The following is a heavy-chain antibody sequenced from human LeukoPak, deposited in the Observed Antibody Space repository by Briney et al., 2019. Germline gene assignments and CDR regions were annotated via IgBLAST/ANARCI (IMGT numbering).Heavy chain of an antibody. V-gene: IGHV3-23*01. CDR2: ISPSGDIT. J-gene: IGHJ5*02. CDR3: AKKPSYDYVWGSYPHWFDP. CDR1: GFTFSKHG. Sequence: GRSLRLSCAASGFTFSKHGMDWVRQAPGKGLEWVSGISPSGDITYYADSVKGRFTISRDNSKNTLYLQMNSLRAEDTAVYYCAKKPSYDYVWGSYPHWFDPWGQGTLVTVSS. D-gene: IGHD3-16*01.